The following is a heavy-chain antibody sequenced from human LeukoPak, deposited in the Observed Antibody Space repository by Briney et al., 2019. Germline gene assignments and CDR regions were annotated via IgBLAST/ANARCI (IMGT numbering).Heavy chain of an antibody. V-gene: IGHV4-39*01. J-gene: IGHJ4*02. CDR1: GVSISGSSYY. Sequence: SETLSLTCNVSGVSISGSSYYWGWIRQPPGKGLEWIGSIYSSGSTYYNSSLKSRVTISIDTSKNQVSLKMSSVTAAGTAVYYCARSLPVTTPLGYWGQGTLVTVSS. CDR3: ARSLPVTTPLGY. D-gene: IGHD4-11*01. CDR2: IYSSGST.